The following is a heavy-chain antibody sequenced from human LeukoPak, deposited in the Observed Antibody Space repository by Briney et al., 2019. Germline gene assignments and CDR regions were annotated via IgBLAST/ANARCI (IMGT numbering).Heavy chain of an antibody. J-gene: IGHJ4*02. D-gene: IGHD3/OR15-3a*01. CDR2: IFYSGST. CDR1: GGSISSYY. V-gene: IGHV4-59*08. Sequence: PSETLSLTCTVSGGSISSYYWSWIRQPPGKGLEWIGYIFYSGSTNYNPSLKSRVTISVDTSKNQFSLKLSSVTAADTAVYYCARQSVLDPYPFDYWGQGTLVTVSS. CDR3: ARQSVLDPYPFDY.